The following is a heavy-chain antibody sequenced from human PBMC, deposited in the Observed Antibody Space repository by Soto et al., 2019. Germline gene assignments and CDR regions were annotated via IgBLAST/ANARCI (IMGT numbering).Heavy chain of an antibody. CDR3: ARAPTYFFGSGSYLDY. D-gene: IGHD3-10*01. CDR1: GFTFISYS. Sequence: EVQLVESGGGLVKPGGSLRLSCAASGFTFISYSMNWVRQVPGRGLEWVSSITSRSSDIYYADSVKGRFTISRDNAKNSLFLQMNSLRAEDTAVYYCARAPTYFFGSGSYLDYWGQGTLVTVSP. J-gene: IGHJ4*02. V-gene: IGHV3-21*01. CDR2: ITSRSSDI.